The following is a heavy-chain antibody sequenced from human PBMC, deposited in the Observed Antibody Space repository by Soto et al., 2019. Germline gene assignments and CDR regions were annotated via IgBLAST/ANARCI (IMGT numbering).Heavy chain of an antibody. V-gene: IGHV3-64D*08. D-gene: IGHD4-17*01. CDR1: GFTFSNHA. CDR2: ISGNGVDV. J-gene: IGHJ5*01. CDR3: VRDSSYPVPYDS. Sequence: PGGALRLSCSASGFTFSNHALHWVRQAPGKRLEYVSGISGNGVDVDYAASVNSRFTISRDNSKNTLYLQRTSLTTEDTVIFSCVRDSSYPVPYDSWTRGPLVPVSS.